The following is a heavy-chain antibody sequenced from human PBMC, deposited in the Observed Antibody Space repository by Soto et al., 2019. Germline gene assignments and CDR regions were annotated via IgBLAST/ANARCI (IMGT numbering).Heavy chain of an antibody. D-gene: IGHD2-15*01. Sequence: QVQLVQSGAEVKKPGASVKVSCKASGYTFTRYGISWVRQAPGQGLEWMGWISAYNDNTKYAQKLQGRVTMTTDTSTSTAYMELRSLRSDDTAVHYCAREYCSRGRCYDPDYWGQGTLVTVSS. V-gene: IGHV1-18*01. CDR2: ISAYNDNT. J-gene: IGHJ4*02. CDR1: GYTFTRYG. CDR3: AREYCSRGRCYDPDY.